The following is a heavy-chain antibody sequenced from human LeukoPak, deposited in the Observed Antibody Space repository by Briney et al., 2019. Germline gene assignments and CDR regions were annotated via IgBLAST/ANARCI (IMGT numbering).Heavy chain of an antibody. J-gene: IGHJ5*02. V-gene: IGHV3-66*01. Sequence: GGSLRLSCAASGFTVGSNYMSWVRQAPGKGLEWVSVIYSGGSTYYADSVKGRFTISRDNSKNTLYLQMNSLRAEDTAVYYCARGSAGPYNWFDPWGQGTLVTVSS. CDR3: ARGSAGPYNWFDP. CDR2: IYSGGST. D-gene: IGHD6-19*01. CDR1: GFTVGSNY.